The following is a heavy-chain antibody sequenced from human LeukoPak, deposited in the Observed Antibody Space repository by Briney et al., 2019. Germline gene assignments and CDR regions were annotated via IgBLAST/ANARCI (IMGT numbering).Heavy chain of an antibody. J-gene: IGHJ4*02. CDR2: IYPDDSDT. CDR1: GYSFSNYW. Sequence: VESLKISCKGSGYSFSNYWIGWVRQMPGKALEWMGIIYPDDSDTRYSPSFQGQVTISADKSISTAYLEWSSLKASDTAIYYCARGGEDTYGSSEYWGQGTLVTVSS. D-gene: IGHD5-18*01. V-gene: IGHV5-51*01. CDR3: ARGGEDTYGSSEY.